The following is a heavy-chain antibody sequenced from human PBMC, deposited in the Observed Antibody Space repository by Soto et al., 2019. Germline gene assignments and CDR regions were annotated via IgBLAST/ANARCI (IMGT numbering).Heavy chain of an antibody. D-gene: IGHD6-19*01. CDR1: GSGFSSLW. V-gene: IGHV3-7*03. CDR3: ARYSYGSGPQDS. Sequence: EVQLVESGGDLVQPGGSLSLSCPSPGSGFSSLWMTWVGQAPGKGLGWVAKIKQDGNDKAYVDCVKGRFTISRDNAKSSLYLQMNSLRADDMAVYYCARYSYGSGPQDSWGQGTLVTVSS. CDR2: IKQDGNDK. J-gene: IGHJ4*02.